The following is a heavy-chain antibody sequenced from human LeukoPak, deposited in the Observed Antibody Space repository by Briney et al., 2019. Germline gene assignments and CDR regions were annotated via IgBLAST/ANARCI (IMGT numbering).Heavy chain of an antibody. CDR1: GFTFNNAW. V-gene: IGHV3-15*01. D-gene: IGHD2-2*02. CDR2: VKRTTDGGTT. Sequence: GGPVTLFCGVSGFTFNNAWMRWVRQTPGKGLEWVGRVKRTTDGGTTDYAAPIKDRCTVSRDESKNTVYLQMSSLKIEDTGVYYCTTGIPGAIAGDFDYWGQGTLVTVSS. J-gene: IGHJ4*02. CDR3: TTGIPGAIAGDFDY.